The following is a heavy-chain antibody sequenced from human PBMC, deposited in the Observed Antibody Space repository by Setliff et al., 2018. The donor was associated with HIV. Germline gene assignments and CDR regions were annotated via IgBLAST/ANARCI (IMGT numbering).Heavy chain of an antibody. D-gene: IGHD1-26*01. V-gene: IGHV4-39*01. CDR3: ATSEWELIDFDY. CDR2: IYFSGRT. Sequence: ETLSLTCTVFGGSISSSSYYWGWIRQPPGKGLEWIGSIYFSGRTYYNPSLKSRVTMSVDTSKHQFSLNLNSVTATDTAVYFCATSEWELIDFDYWGQGTLVTVSS. J-gene: IGHJ4*02. CDR1: GGSISSSSYY.